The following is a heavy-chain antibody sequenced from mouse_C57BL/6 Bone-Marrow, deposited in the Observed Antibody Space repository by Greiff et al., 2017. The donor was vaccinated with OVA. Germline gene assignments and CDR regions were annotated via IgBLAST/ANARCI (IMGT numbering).Heavy chain of an antibody. D-gene: IGHD2-5*01. CDR2: ILPGSGST. CDR3: ARGSNPYAMDY. J-gene: IGHJ4*01. CDR1: GYTFTGYW. Sequence: QVQLQQSGAELMKPGASVKLSCKATGYTFTGYWIEWVKQRPGHGLEWIGEILPGSGSTNYNEKFKGNATFTADTSSNTAYMQLSSLTTEDSAIYYCARGSNPYAMDYWGQGTSVTVSS. V-gene: IGHV1-9*01.